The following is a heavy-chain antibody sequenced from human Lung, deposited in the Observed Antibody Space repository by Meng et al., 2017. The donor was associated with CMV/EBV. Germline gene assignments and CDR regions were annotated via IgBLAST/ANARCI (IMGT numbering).Heavy chain of an antibody. J-gene: IGHJ6*02. D-gene: IGHD2-2*01. Sequence: LXCTVSGGSISSSSYYWGWIRQPPGKGLEWIGSIYYSGSTYYNPSLKSRVTISVDTSKNQFSLKLSSVTAADTAVYYCARDLYCSSTSCYLEYYYYGMDGXGQGXTVTVSS. CDR3: ARDLYCSSTSCYLEYYYYGMDG. CDR2: IYYSGST. V-gene: IGHV4-39*07. CDR1: GGSISSSSYY.